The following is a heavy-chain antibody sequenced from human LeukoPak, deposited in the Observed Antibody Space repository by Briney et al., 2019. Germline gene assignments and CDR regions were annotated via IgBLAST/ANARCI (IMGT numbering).Heavy chain of an antibody. CDR2: IQSTGRT. J-gene: IGHJ3*01. Sequence: PSETLSLTCTVSGDSFTSTNYWWDWVRLPPGKGLEWIGAIQSTGRTFSNPSLKSRVTISVDTSKKQFSLDLRSATAADTAVYYCARRRHHFDYYDVWGQGTRVTVSS. CDR3: ARRRHHFDYYDV. V-gene: IGHV4-39*01. CDR1: GDSFTSTNYW. D-gene: IGHD3-22*01.